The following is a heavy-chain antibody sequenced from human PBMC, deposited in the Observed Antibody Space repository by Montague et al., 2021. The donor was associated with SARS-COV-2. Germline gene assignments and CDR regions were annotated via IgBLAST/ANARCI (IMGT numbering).Heavy chain of an antibody. D-gene: IGHD5-24*01. J-gene: IGHJ4*02. CDR2: INNSGST. CDR1: GGSISSSN. V-gene: IGHV4-59*01. CDR3: ARVFPRWLQFDPYFDY. Sequence: SETLSLTCTVSGGSISSSNWSWIRHLPGTGLELIGNINNSGSTNYNPSLKSRVTISVDTSKNQFSLKLSSVTAADTAVYYCARVFPRWLQFDPYFDYWGQGTLVTVSS.